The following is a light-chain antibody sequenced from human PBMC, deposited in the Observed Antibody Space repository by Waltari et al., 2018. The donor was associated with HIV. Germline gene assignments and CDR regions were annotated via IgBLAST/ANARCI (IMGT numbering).Light chain of an antibody. CDR3: ETWDISTWV. J-gene: IGLJ3*02. Sequence: PVLTQSSSASASLGSSVTPTCTWRSGHSGLFIASHPQHPGKAPRYLMKVDAVGDIYNRGSGVPDRFSGSSSGADRYLTISSLQLEDEADYYCETWDISTWVFGGGTKLTVL. CDR2: VDAVGDIY. V-gene: IGLV4-60*02. CDR1: SGHSGLF.